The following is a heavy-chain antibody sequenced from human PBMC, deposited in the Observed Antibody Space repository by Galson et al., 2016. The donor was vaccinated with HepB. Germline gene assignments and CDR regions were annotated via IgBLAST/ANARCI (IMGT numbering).Heavy chain of an antibody. J-gene: IGHJ4*02. D-gene: IGHD3-10*01. CDR2: ISWDGDIT. V-gene: IGHV3-43*01. Sequence: SLRLSCAASGFTFEDYSMHWVRQAPGKGLEWISLISWDGDITYYAESVEGRFTVSRDNSKSSLYLQLNDLRTDDTALYHCTKEGDGSGSFFDYWGQGTLVTVSS. CDR1: GFTFEDYS. CDR3: TKEGDGSGSFFDY.